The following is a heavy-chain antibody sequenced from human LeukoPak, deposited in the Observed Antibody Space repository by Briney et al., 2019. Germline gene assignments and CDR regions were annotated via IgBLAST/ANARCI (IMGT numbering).Heavy chain of an antibody. V-gene: IGHV1-2*02. CDR1: GYTFTGYY. D-gene: IGHD3-22*01. CDR3: ARSIGYYDSSGYHDY. J-gene: IGHJ4*02. Sequence: GASVKVSCKASGYTFTGYYMHWVRQAPGQGLEWMGWINPNSGGTKYAQKFQGRVTMTRDTSISTAYMELSRLRSDDTAVYYCARSIGYYDSSGYHDYWGQGTLVTVSS. CDR2: INPNSGGT.